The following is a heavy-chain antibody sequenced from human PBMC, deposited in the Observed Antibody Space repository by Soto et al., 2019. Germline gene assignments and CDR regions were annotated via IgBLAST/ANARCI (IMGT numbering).Heavy chain of an antibody. CDR1: GFTFSAYG. CDR2: ISFDGSDV. J-gene: IGHJ3*02. V-gene: IGHV3-30*18. CDR3: AKYYYDDTSGYYTTHAFHI. Sequence: PGGSLRLSCAASGFTFSAYGMHWVRQAPGKGLDWFAIISFDGSDVYYADSVKGRFTVSRDNSKNTVYLQMNGLRAEDTAVYYCAKYYYDDTSGYYTTHAFHIWGQGTMVTVSS. D-gene: IGHD3-22*01.